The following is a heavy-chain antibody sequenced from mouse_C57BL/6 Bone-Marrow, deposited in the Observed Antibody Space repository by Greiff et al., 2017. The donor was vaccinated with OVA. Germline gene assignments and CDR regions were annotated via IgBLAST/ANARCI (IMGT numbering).Heavy chain of an antibody. CDR3: AREGDGDAMDY. D-gene: IGHD3-3*01. CDR2: ISYSGST. V-gene: IGHV3-1*01. CDR1: GYSITSGYD. J-gene: IGHJ4*01. Sequence: EVQLQESGPGMVKPSQSLSLTCTVTGYSITSGYDWHWIRHFPGNKLEWMGYISYSGSTNYNPSLKSRISITHDTSKNHFFLKLNSVTTEDTATYYCAREGDGDAMDYWGQGTSVTVSS.